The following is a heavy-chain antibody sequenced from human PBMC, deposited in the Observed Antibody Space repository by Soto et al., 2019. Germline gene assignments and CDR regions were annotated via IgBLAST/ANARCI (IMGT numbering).Heavy chain of an antibody. CDR3: ARSPYYSNFDY. D-gene: IGHD4-4*01. Sequence: PSETLSLTCTVSGGSISSYYWSWIRHPPGKGLEWIGYIYYSGSTNYNPSLKSRVTISVDTSKNQFSLKLSSVTAADTAVYYCARSPYYSNFDYWGQGTLVTVSS. CDR1: GGSISSYY. J-gene: IGHJ4*02. CDR2: IYYSGST. V-gene: IGHV4-59*01.